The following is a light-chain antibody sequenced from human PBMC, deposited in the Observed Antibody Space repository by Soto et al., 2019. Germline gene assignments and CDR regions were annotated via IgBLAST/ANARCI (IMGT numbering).Light chain of an antibody. CDR2: GAS. CDR3: QHYVNSSPQFT. V-gene: IGKV3-20*01. J-gene: IGKJ3*01. CDR1: QSVSNNY. Sequence: EIVLTQSPGTLSLSPGERATLSCTASQSVSNNYLAWYQQKPGQAPRLLIYGASARATGVPDRFSGSGSGTDFTLTISIREPEDFAMYYCQHYVNSSPQFTSGPGTKVDIK.